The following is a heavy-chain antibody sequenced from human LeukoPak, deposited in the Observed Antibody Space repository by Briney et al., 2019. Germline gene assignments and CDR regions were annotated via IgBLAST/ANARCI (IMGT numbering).Heavy chain of an antibody. J-gene: IGHJ4*02. CDR2: ISGGATI. CDR3: ARDHSEPGVFFDS. D-gene: IGHD1-14*01. CDR1: GFTFSSYE. Sequence: GGSLRLSCAASGFTFSSYEMNWVRQSPGKGLEWVSYISGGATIYYADSVKARFTISRDNAKNSLYLQMNSLRAEDTAVYYCARDHSEPGVFFDSWGQGTLVAVPS. V-gene: IGHV3-48*03.